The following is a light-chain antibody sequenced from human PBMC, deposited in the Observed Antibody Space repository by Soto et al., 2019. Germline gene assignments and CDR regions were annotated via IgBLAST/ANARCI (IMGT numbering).Light chain of an antibody. J-gene: IGLJ2*01. CDR2: DNN. Sequence: QSVLTQPPAVSAAPGQKVTISCSGSSSNIGNNYVSWYQQLPGTAPKLLIYDNNKRPSGIPDRFSGSKSGTSGTLDITGLQTGDEADYYCATWDYSLTGEVFGGGT. CDR1: SSNIGNNY. CDR3: ATWDYSLTGEV. V-gene: IGLV1-51*01.